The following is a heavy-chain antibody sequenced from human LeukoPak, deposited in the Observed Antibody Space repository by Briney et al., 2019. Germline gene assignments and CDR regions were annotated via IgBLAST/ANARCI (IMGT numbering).Heavy chain of an antibody. V-gene: IGHV3-21*01. J-gene: IGHJ6*03. D-gene: IGHD2-8*02. CDR2: ISSSSSYI. CDR1: GFTFSSYS. CDR3: ASLPRGLTGGYMDV. Sequence: WGSLRLSFAASGFTFSSYSMNWVRQAPGKGLEWVSSISSSSSYIYYADSVKGRFTISRDNAKNSLYLQMNSLRAEDTAVYYCASLPRGLTGGYMDVWGKGTTVTVSS.